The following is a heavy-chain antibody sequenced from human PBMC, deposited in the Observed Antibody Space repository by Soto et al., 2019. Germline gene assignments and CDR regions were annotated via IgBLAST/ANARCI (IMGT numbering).Heavy chain of an antibody. V-gene: IGHV4-39*01. J-gene: IGHJ5*02. Sequence: SETLSLTCTVSGGSISSSSYYWGWIRQPPGKGLEWIGSIYYSGSTYYNPSLKSRVTISVDTSKNQFSLKLSSVTAAGTAVYYCARLLWFGELKFDPWGQGTLVTVSS. CDR2: IYYSGST. CDR1: GGSISSSSYY. D-gene: IGHD3-10*01. CDR3: ARLLWFGELKFDP.